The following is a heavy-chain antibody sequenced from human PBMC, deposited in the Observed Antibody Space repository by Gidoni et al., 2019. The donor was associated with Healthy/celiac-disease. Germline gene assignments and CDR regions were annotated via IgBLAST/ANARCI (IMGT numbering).Heavy chain of an antibody. CDR1: GGSISSYY. V-gene: IGHV4-59*08. CDR3: ARYYSSGWYDGIDY. J-gene: IGHJ4*02. D-gene: IGHD6-19*01. CDR2: IYYSGST. Sequence: VQMQESGPGLVKPSETLSLTCTVSGGSISSYYWSWIRQPPGKGLEWIGYIYYSGSTNYNPSLKSRVTISVDTSKNQFSLKLSSVTAADTAVYYCARYYSSGWYDGIDYWGQGTLVTVSS.